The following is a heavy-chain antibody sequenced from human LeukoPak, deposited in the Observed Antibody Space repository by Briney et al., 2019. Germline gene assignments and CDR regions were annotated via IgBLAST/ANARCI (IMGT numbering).Heavy chain of an antibody. CDR1: GFTFSGAW. CDR3: ARVHGPGMNEYFQV. V-gene: IGHV3-74*01. Sequence: GGSLRLSCAASGFTFSGAWXHXXRXAXXXXXXXXXRINNDGSSTRYVDSVKGRFTISRDNAKNTLYLQMNSLRAEDTAVYYCARVHGPGMNEYFQVWGQGTLVTVSS. CDR2: INNDGSST. J-gene: IGHJ1*01. D-gene: IGHD3-10*01.